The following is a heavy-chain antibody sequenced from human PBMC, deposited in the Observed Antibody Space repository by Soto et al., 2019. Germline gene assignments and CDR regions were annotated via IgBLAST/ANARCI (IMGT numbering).Heavy chain of an antibody. V-gene: IGHV4-39*01. J-gene: IGHJ6*02. Sequence: QLHLQESGPGLVRPSETLSLTCSVSGASITTENIYWGWIRQPPGKGLEWIASIYYSGRTNYNPSLQSRATIPVDTSRNEISLRVTSVTAADTAVYYCARLAVMDVWGQGTTVTVSS. CDR1: GASITTENIY. CDR2: IYYSGRT. CDR3: ARLAVMDV.